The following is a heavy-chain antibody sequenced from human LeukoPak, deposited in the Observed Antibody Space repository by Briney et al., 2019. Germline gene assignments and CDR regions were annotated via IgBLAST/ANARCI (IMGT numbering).Heavy chain of an antibody. V-gene: IGHV3-33*01. CDR2: LWFDGSNK. Sequence: GGSLRLSCAASGFTFSSYVMHWVRQAPGKGLEWVAVLWFDGSNKYYADSVKGRFTISRDNSKNTLYLQMSSLRAEDTAVYYCARGSNSGALFDYWGQGSLVTVSS. D-gene: IGHD3-10*01. J-gene: IGHJ4*02. CDR1: GFTFSSYV. CDR3: ARGSNSGALFDY.